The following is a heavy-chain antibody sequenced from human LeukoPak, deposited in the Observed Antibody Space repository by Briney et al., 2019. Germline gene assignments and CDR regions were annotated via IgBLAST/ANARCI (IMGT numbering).Heavy chain of an antibody. CDR1: GFTFSNAW. J-gene: IGHJ4*02. CDR2: IKSKTDGGTT. Sequence: GGSLRLSCAASGFTFSNAWMSWVRQAPAMGLEWVGRIKSKTDGGTTDYAAPVKGRFTLSGDVSKNTLYLQMNSLKTEDTAVYYCTVHWGYCSSTSCNGFDYWGQGTLVTVSS. V-gene: IGHV3-15*01. CDR3: TVHWGYCSSTSCNGFDY. D-gene: IGHD2-2*01.